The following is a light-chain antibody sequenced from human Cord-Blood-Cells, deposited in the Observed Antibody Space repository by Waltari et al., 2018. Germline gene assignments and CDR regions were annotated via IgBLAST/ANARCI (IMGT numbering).Light chain of an antibody. CDR2: LNSDGSH. CDR1: SGHSSYA. V-gene: IGLV4-69*01. CDR3: QTWGTGIHVV. J-gene: IGLJ2*01. Sequence: TLSSGHSSYAIAWHQQQPEKGPRYLMKLNSDGSHSQGDGIPDRFSGSSSGAERYLTISSLQSEDEADYYCQTWGTGIHVVFGGGTKLTVL.